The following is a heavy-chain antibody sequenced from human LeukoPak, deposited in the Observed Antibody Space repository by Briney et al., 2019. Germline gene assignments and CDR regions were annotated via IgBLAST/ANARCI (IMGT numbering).Heavy chain of an antibody. CDR2: IWYDGSNK. Sequence: AGGSLRLSCAASGFTFSSYGMHWVRQAPGKGLEWVAVIWYDGSNKYYADSVKGRFTISRDNSKNTLYLQMNSLRAEDTAVYYCAKKTSYCGGDCYPYYFDHWGQGTLVTVSS. J-gene: IGHJ4*02. CDR1: GFTFSSYG. CDR3: AKKTSYCGGDCYPYYFDH. V-gene: IGHV3-33*06. D-gene: IGHD2-21*02.